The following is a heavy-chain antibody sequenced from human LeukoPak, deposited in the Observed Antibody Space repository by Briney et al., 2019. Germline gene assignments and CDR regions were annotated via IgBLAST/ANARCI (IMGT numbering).Heavy chain of an antibody. V-gene: IGHV3-7*01. D-gene: IGHD3-3*01. CDR1: GFTFSFSDYW. CDR3: ARIYAGGYYDD. Sequence: GGSLRLSCVGSGFTFSFSDYWMTWVRQAPGKGLEWVANIKPDGGEKNYVDSVKGRFTISTDNAKNSLYLQMNSLRAEDTAVYYCARIYAGGYYDDWGKGTLVTVSS. CDR2: IKPDGGEK. J-gene: IGHJ4*02.